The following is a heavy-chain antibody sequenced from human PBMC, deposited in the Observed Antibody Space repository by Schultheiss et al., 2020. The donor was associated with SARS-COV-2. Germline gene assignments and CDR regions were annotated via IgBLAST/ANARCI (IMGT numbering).Heavy chain of an antibody. CDR3: AHGYSYGYLSY. J-gene: IGHJ4*02. CDR1: GFTFSNAW. Sequence: GGSLRLSCAASGFTFSNAWMSWVRQAPGKGLEWVGRIKSKTDGGTTDYAAPVKGRFTISRDDSKNTLYLQMNSLKTEDTAVYFCAHGYSYGYLSYWGQGTLVTVSS. V-gene: IGHV3-15*01. D-gene: IGHD5-18*01. CDR2: IKSKTDGGTT.